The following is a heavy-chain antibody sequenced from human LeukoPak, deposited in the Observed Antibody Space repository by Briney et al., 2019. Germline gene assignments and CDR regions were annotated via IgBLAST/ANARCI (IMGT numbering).Heavy chain of an antibody. V-gene: IGHV3-23*01. CDR3: AKDYYDSSGYYHYDAFDI. CDR2: ISGSGDST. CDR1: GFPFASYA. D-gene: IGHD3-22*01. J-gene: IGHJ3*02. Sequence: GGSLRLSCAASGFPFASYAMSWVRQAPGKGLEWVSTISGSGDSTYYADPVKGRLTISRDNSKNTLYLQMNSLRAEDTAVYYCAKDYYDSSGYYHYDAFDIWGQGTMVTVSS.